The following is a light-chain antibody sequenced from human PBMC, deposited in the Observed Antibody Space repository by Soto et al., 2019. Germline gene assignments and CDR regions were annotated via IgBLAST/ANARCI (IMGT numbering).Light chain of an antibody. CDR3: QQSDSGPRT. CDR2: SVS. J-gene: IGKJ1*01. CDR1: QSISSY. Sequence: DIQMTQSPSSLSASVGDRVTITCRASQSISSYLNWYQQKPGKAPSLLIYSVSNLQSGVPSRFSGSGSGTDITLTISSLQAEDFATYYCQQSDSGPRTFGQGTKVEIK. V-gene: IGKV1-39*01.